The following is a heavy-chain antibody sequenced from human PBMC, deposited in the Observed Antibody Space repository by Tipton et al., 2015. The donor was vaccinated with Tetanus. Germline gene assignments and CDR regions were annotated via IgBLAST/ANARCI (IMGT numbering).Heavy chain of an antibody. V-gene: IGHV4-59*01. D-gene: IGHD3-3*01. CDR2: IYDNGTT. J-gene: IGHJ3*01. CDR3: AGRIQVFGPAILYAFDL. Sequence: TLSLTCTVAGGSISGYYWTWIRQPPGKGLEWIGYIYDNGTTSYSPSLKSRVIISVDKSKNQLSLKLGSVTAGDTAIFYCAGRIQVFGPAILYAFDLWAQGTMVIVSS. CDR1: GGSISGYY.